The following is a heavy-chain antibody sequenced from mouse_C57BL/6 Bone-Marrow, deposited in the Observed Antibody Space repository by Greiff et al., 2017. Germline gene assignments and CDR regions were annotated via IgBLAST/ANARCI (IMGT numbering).Heavy chain of an antibody. CDR2: IYPGSGST. CDR1: GYTFTSYW. CDR3: ARMDYYGSSYVGYYFDY. Sequence: QVQLQQSGAELVKPGASVKMSCKASGYTFTSYWITWVKQRPGQGLEWIGDIYPGSGSTNYNEKFKSKATLTVDTSSSTAYMQLSSLTSEDSAVYYCARMDYYGSSYVGYYFDYWGQGTTLTVSS. V-gene: IGHV1-55*01. J-gene: IGHJ2*01. D-gene: IGHD1-1*01.